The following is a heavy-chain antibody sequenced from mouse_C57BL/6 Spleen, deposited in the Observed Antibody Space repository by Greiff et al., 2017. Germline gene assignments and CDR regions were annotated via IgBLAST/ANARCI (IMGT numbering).Heavy chain of an antibody. D-gene: IGHD2-12*01. CDR1: GYTFTSYW. Sequence: QVQLQQSGPELVKPGASVKLSCKASGYTFTSYWMHWVKQRPGRGLEWIGWIVPNSGGTKYNETFKSKATLPVDNSSSTAYMQLSSLTSEDSAVYYCARENSDYFDYWGQGTTLTVSS. CDR3: ARENSDYFDY. J-gene: IGHJ2*01. V-gene: IGHV1-72*01. CDR2: IVPNSGGT.